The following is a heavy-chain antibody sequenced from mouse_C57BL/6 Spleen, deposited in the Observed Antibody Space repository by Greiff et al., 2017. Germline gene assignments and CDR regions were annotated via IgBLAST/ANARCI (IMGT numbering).Heavy chain of an antibody. J-gene: IGHJ4*01. CDR1: GYTFTSYW. V-gene: IGHV1-64*01. Sequence: QVQLQQSGAELVKPGASVKLSCKASGYTFTSYWMHWVKQRPGQGLEWIGMIHPNSGSTNYNEKFKSKATLTVDKSSSTAYMQLSSLTSEDSAVYYCARTRLLYYAMDYWGQGTSVTVSS. CDR2: IHPNSGST. D-gene: IGHD2-3*01. CDR3: ARTRLLYYAMDY.